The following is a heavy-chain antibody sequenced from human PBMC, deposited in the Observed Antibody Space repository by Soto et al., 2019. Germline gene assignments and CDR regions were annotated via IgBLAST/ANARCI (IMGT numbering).Heavy chain of an antibody. CDR2: ISSSSSYI. Sequence: PGGSLRLSCAASGFTFSSYSMNWVRQAPGKGLEWVSSISSSSSYIYYADSVKGRFTISRDNAKNSLYLQMNSLRAEDTAVYYCARVLGGAYYYYGMDVWGQGTTVTVSS. J-gene: IGHJ6*02. V-gene: IGHV3-21*01. D-gene: IGHD3-16*01. CDR3: ARVLGGAYYYYGMDV. CDR1: GFTFSSYS.